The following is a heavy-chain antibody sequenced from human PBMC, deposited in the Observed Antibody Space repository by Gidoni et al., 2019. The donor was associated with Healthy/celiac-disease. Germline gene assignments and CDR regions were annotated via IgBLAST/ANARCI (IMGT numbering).Heavy chain of an antibody. CDR2: INHSGST. J-gene: IGHJ6*02. D-gene: IGHD6-6*01. CDR3: ARGKAARPYYYYYGMDV. V-gene: IGHV4-34*01. CDR1: GGSFSGYY. Sequence: QVQLQQWGAGLLKPSETLSLTCAVYGGSFSGYYWSWIRQPPGKGLGWIGEINHSGSTNYNPSLKSRVTISVDTSKNQFSLKLSSVTAADTAVYYCARGKAARPYYYYYGMDVWGQGTTVTVSS.